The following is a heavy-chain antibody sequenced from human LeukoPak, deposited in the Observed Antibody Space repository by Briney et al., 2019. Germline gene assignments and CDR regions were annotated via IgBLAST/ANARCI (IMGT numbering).Heavy chain of an antibody. Sequence: SVKVSCKASGVTFSSYAISWVRQAPGQGLEWMGGIIPIFGTANYAQKFHSRVTITADGSTSTAYMELSSLRSEDTAVYYCARGPGCSGGSCPFNSWGQGTLVTVSS. CDR2: IIPIFGTA. CDR1: GVTFSSYA. V-gene: IGHV1-69*13. CDR3: ARGPGCSGGSCPFNS. J-gene: IGHJ5*01. D-gene: IGHD2-15*01.